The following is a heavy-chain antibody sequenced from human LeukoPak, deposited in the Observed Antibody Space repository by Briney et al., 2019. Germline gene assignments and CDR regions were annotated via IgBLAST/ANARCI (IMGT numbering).Heavy chain of an antibody. J-gene: IGHJ3*02. CDR2: IHYSGST. D-gene: IGHD3-22*01. Sequence: PSETLSLTCTVSGDSIIGYYWSWIRQPPGKGLEWIGYIHYSGSTNYNPSLKSRVTISLDTSKNQFSLKLSSVTAADTAVYYCVRQSSYYDTSGRIPYAFDIWGQGTMVTVSS. CDR3: VRQSSYYDTSGRIPYAFDI. CDR1: GDSIIGYY. V-gene: IGHV4-59*08.